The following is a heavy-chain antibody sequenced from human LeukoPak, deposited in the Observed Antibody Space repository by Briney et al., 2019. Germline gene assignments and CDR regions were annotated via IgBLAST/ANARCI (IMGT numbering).Heavy chain of an antibody. CDR1: GGSISSGGDY. Sequence: SQTLSLTCTVSGGSISSGGDYWSWIRQHPGKGLEWIGYIYYSGSTYYNPSLKSRVTISVDTSKNQFSLKLSSVTAADTAVYYCARVSDDYVWGSYRLYYFDYWGQGTLVTVSS. J-gene: IGHJ4*02. D-gene: IGHD3-16*01. CDR3: ARVSDDYVWGSYRLYYFDY. CDR2: IYYSGST. V-gene: IGHV4-31*03.